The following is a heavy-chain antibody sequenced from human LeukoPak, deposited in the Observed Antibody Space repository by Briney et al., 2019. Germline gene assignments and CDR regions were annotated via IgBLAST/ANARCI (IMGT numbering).Heavy chain of an antibody. V-gene: IGHV4-34*01. J-gene: IGHJ5*02. CDR3: AGVVPAAKRGWFDP. D-gene: IGHD2-2*01. CDR1: GGSFSVYY. CDR2: INHSGST. Sequence: SETLSLTCAVYGGSFSVYYWSWIRQPPGKGLEWIGEINHSGSTNYNPSLKSRVTISVDTSKNQFSLKLSSVTAADTAVYYCAGVVPAAKRGWFDPWGQGTLVTVSS.